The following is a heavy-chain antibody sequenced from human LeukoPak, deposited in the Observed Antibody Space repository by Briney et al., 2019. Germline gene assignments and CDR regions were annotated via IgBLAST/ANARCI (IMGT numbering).Heavy chain of an antibody. CDR3: ASDSWRYYDSRSYSYFDY. CDR1: GFTFDDYD. J-gene: IGHJ4*02. D-gene: IGHD3-22*01. CDR2: INSSSSYI. V-gene: IGHV3-21*01. Sequence: PGGSLRLSCAASGFTFDDYDMNWVRQAPGKGLEWVSSINSSSSYIYYADSVKGRFTISRDNAKNSLYLQMNSLRAEDTAVYYGASDSWRYYDSRSYSYFDYWGEGTLVTVSS.